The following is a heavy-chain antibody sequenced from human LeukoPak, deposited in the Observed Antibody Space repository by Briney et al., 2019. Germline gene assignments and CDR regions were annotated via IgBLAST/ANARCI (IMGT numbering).Heavy chain of an antibody. CDR2: INHSGST. J-gene: IGHJ4*02. V-gene: IGHV4-34*01. CDR3: ARAEYYDYVWGSYRTNLFDY. CDR1: GGSFSGYY. Sequence: PSETLSLTCAVYGGSFSGYYWSWIRQPPGKGLEWIGEINHSGSTNYNPSLKSRVTISVDTSKNQFSLKLSSVTAADTAVYYCARAEYYDYVWGSYRTNLFDYWGQGTLVTVSS. D-gene: IGHD3-16*02.